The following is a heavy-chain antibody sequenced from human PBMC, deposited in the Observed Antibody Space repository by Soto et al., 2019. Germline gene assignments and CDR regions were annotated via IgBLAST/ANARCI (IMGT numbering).Heavy chain of an antibody. Sequence: PSETLSLTCTVSGGSISSYYWSWIRQPPGKGLEWIGYIYYTGSTNYNPSLKSRVTISVDKSKNQFSLKLSSVTAADTAVYYCARELGYCSGGSCYSLAAHQVLWFDPWGQGTLVTVS. J-gene: IGHJ5*02. CDR2: IYYTGST. V-gene: IGHV4-59*12. CDR1: GGSISSYY. CDR3: ARELGYCSGGSCYSLAAHQVLWFDP. D-gene: IGHD2-15*01.